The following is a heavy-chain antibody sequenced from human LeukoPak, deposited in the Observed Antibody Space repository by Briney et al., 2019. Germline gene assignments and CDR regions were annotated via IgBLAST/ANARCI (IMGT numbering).Heavy chain of an antibody. CDR2: IYYSGST. CDR3: ARERGIVATIFQRVSDYFDY. D-gene: IGHD5-12*01. J-gene: IGHJ4*02. CDR1: GGSISSGGYS. Sequence: SETLSLTCAVSGGSISSGGYSWSWIRQPPGKGLEWIGYIYYSGSTNYNPSLKSRVTISVDTSKNQFSLKLSSVTAADTAVYYCARERGIVATIFQRVSDYFDYWGQGTLVTVSS. V-gene: IGHV4-61*08.